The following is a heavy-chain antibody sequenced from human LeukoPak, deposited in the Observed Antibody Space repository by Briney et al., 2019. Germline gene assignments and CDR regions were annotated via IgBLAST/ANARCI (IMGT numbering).Heavy chain of an antibody. J-gene: IGHJ4*02. V-gene: IGHV4-34*01. Sequence: SETLSLTCAVYGGSFSGYYWSWIRQPPGKGLEWTGEINHSGSTNYNPSLKSRVTISVDTSKNQFSLKLSSVTAADTAVYYCARHQRGGWYYFDYWGQGTLVTVSS. CDR1: GGSFSGYY. CDR3: ARHQRGGWYYFDY. CDR2: INHSGST. D-gene: IGHD2-15*01.